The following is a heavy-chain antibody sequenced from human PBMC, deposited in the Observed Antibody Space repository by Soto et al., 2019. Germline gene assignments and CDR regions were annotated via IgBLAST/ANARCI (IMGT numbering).Heavy chain of an antibody. V-gene: IGHV3-30*18. CDR1: GFTFSSYG. CDR3: AKDMGYYGYERPHYGMDV. Sequence: GSLRLSCAASGFTFSSYGMHWVRQAPGKGLEWVAVISYDGSNKYYADSVKGRFTISRDNSKNTLYLQMNSLRAEDTAVYYCAKDMGYYGYERPHYGMDVWGQGTTVTVSS. CDR2: ISYDGSNK. D-gene: IGHD3-10*01. J-gene: IGHJ6*02.